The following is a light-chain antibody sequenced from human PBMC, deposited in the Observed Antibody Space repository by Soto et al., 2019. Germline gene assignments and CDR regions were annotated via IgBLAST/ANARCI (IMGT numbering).Light chain of an antibody. V-gene: IGKV3-15*01. CDR3: QQGHNWPLT. CDR1: QSISTE. CDR2: SAS. Sequence: EIVMTQSPATLSVSPGERATLSCRASQSISTELAWYQQKPGQPPRLLIYSASTRPTGVPARFTGSGSGSEFTLTTSGLQSEDFAVYYCQQGHNWPLTFGQGTRLEI. J-gene: IGKJ2*01.